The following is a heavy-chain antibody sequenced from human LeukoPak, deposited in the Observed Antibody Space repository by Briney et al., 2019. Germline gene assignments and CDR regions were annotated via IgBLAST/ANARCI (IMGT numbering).Heavy chain of an antibody. CDR1: GFTFTGYW. J-gene: IGHJ4*02. CDR3: AREDWGPDY. Sequence: GGSLRLSCAASGFTFTGYWMVWVRQAPGKGLEWVANIKQDGSQKHYVDSVKGRFTISRDNDNKSLYLQMNNLRAEDTGVYYCAREDWGPDYWGQGTLVTVSS. D-gene: IGHD7-27*01. CDR2: IKQDGSQK. V-gene: IGHV3-7*01.